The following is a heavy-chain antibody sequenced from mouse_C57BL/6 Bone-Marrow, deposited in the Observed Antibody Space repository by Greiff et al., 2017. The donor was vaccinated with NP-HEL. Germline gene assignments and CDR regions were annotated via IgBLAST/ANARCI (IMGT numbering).Heavy chain of an antibody. J-gene: IGHJ4*01. D-gene: IGHD1-1*01. V-gene: IGHV1-50*01. CDR3: ARGRLLRGFYAMDY. CDR1: GYTFTSYW. Sequence: VQLQQPGAELVKPGASVKLSCKASGYTFTSYWMQWVKQRPGQGLEWIGELDPSDSYTNYNQKFKGKATLTVDTSSSTAYMQLSSLTSEDSAVYYCARGRLLRGFYAMDYWGQGTSVTVSS. CDR2: LDPSDSYT.